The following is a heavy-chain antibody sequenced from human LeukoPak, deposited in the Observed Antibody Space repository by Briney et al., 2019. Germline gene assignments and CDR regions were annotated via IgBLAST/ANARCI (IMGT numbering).Heavy chain of an antibody. V-gene: IGHV1-2*02. CDR2: INPNSGGT. CDR3: ARGCEDYYDSSGYAPHYYYMDV. Sequence: ASVKVSCKASGYTFTGYYTHWVRQAPGQGLEWMGWINPNSGGTNYAQKFQGRVTMTRDTSISTAYMELSRLRSDDTAVYYCARGCEDYYDSSGYAPHYYYMDVWGKGTTVTVSS. J-gene: IGHJ6*03. D-gene: IGHD3-22*01. CDR1: GYTFTGYY.